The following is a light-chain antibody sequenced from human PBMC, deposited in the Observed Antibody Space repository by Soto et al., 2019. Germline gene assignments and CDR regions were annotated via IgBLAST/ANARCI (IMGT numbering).Light chain of an antibody. CDR1: NSNIGRNT. V-gene: IGLV1-44*01. J-gene: IGLJ3*02. Sequence: QSVLTQPPSASGTPGQRVTISCSGSNSNIGRNTVNWYQQFPGAAPNLLIHSDNERPSGVPDRFSGSRSGTSASLAISGLQSEDEADYYCAAWDESPNVPVFGGGTKLTVV. CDR2: SDN. CDR3: AAWDESPNVPV.